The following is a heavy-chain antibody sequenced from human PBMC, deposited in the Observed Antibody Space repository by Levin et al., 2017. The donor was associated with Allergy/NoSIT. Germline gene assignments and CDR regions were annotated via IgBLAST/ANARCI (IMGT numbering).Heavy chain of an antibody. CDR3: ARGRRQLTKAARYYFDY. J-gene: IGHJ4*02. CDR1: GGSFSGYY. V-gene: IGHV4-34*01. D-gene: IGHD6-25*01. Sequence: SQTLSLTCAVYGGSFSGYYWSWIRQPPGKGLEWIGEINHSGSTNYNPSLKSRVTISVDTSKNQFSLKLSSVTAADTAVYYCARGRRQLTKAARYYFDYWGQGTLVTVSS. CDR2: INHSGST.